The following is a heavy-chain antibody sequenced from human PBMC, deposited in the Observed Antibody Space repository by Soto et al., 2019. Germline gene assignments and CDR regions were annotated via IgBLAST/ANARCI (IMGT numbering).Heavy chain of an antibody. D-gene: IGHD1-26*01. J-gene: IGHJ4*02. CDR2: VSLGGGA. Sequence: QVQLQESGPGLVKPSETLSLSCAVSGVSITSTDWWSWVRQPPGKGLQWIGEVSLGGGANYNPSRKSRVTTSVDNSKNQFSLTLNSVTAADTAVYFCAGSTADTTLKASSFWGQGTLVTVSS. CDR1: GVSITSTDW. V-gene: IGHV4-4*02. CDR3: AGSTADTTLKASSF.